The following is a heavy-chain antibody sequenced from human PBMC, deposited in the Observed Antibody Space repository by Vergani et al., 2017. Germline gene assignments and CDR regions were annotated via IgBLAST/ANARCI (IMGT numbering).Heavy chain of an antibody. D-gene: IGHD2-15*01. CDR2: INPNSGGT. V-gene: IGHV1-2*02. CDR1: GYTFTGYY. J-gene: IGHJ4*02. CDR3: ARDYCSGGSCYNIDY. Sequence: QVQLVQSGAEVKKPGASVKVSCKASGYTFTGYYMHWVRQAPGQGLEWMGWINPNSGGTNYAQKFQGRVTMTRDTSISTAYMELSRLRSDDTAVYYSARDYCSGGSCYNIDYWGQGTLVTVSS.